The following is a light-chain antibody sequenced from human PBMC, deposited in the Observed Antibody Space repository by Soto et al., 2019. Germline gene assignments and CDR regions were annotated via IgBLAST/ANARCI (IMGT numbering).Light chain of an antibody. CDR3: QQYKSCSLT. V-gene: IGKV1-5*03. Sequence: DIQVTQHPSSLSASVGDRVTITCRASHSIDSWLAWYQQKPGKAPKLLIYKTSNLESGVPSRFSGSGSGTEFSLTISSLQPDDFATYYCQQYKSCSLTFGGGTKVDI. CDR1: HSIDSW. CDR2: KTS. J-gene: IGKJ4*01.